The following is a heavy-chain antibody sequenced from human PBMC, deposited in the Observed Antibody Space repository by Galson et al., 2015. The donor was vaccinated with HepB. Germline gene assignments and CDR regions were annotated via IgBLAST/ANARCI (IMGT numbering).Heavy chain of an antibody. J-gene: IGHJ3*02. CDR3: AKRPWVNFVTLFRGVIPDFFDI. CDR1: GGTFSTYA. V-gene: IGHV1-69*10. D-gene: IGHD3-10*01. Sequence: SLKVSCAASGGTFSTYAISWVRQAPGQGLVWMGRIIPVLGTTNYAQSVQGRFSISTDTSTTTAYLELSTLRSDDTAVYYCAKRPWVNFVTLFRGVIPDFFDIWGQGTMVTVSS. CDR2: IIPVLGTT.